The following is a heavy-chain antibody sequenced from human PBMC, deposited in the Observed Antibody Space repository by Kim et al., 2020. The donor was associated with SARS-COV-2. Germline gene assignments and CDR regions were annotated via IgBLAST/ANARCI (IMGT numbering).Heavy chain of an antibody. CDR3: ARATMITFGGVIDHFDY. D-gene: IGHD3-16*02. V-gene: IGHV4-31*02. Sequence: LKSRVTKSVNTSKNQFSLEMSSVTAADTAVYYCARATMITFGGVIDHFDYWGQGTLVTVSS. J-gene: IGHJ4*02.